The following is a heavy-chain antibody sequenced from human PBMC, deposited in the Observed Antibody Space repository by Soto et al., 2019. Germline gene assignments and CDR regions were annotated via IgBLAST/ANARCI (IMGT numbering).Heavy chain of an antibody. D-gene: IGHD4-17*01. Sequence: QVQLVESGGGVVQPGRSLRLSCAASGFTFRNYGMHWVRQAPGKGLEWVAVISYDGSNKYYVDSVKGRFTISRDNSRNTLFLQMNSLRLEDTAVYFCAKSPQHGDFDYVNYWGQGSLVLVSS. CDR1: GFTFRNYG. J-gene: IGHJ4*02. V-gene: IGHV3-30*18. CDR3: AKSPQHGDFDYVNY. CDR2: ISYDGSNK.